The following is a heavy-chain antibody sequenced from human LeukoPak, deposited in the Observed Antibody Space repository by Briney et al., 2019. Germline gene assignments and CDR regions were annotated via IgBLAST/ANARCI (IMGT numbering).Heavy chain of an antibody. J-gene: IGHJ6*03. D-gene: IGHD2-15*01. CDR3: ASTRVVGYYYMDV. V-gene: IGHV4-34*01. CDR1: GGSLSGYY. CDR2: INHSGST. Sequence: PSETLSLTCAVYGGSLSGYYWSWIRQPPGKGLEWIGEINHSGSTNYNPSLKSRVTISVDTSKNQFSLKLSSVTAADTAVYYCASTRVVGYYYMDVWGKGTTVTVSS.